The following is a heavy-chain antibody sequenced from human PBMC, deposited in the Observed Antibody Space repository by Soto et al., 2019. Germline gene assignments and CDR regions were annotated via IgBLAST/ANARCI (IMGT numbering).Heavy chain of an antibody. Sequence: SQTLSLTCTVYGGSINDFAYYWGWIRQAPGKGLEWIGTVYHNENTYYNPWLKSRITISADTAKNKFALNLRSVTAADTAIYFCARRERYYGSPGWFDPWGQGTLVTVS. J-gene: IGHJ5*02. V-gene: IGHV4-39*01. CDR1: GGSINDFAYY. CDR3: ARRERYYGSPGWFDP. D-gene: IGHD3-16*01. CDR2: VYHNENT.